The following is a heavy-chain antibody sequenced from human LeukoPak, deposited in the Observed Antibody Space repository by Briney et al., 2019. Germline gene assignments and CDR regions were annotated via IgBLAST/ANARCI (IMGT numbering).Heavy chain of an antibody. CDR2: INPSGGST. CDR3: ATSFRAVNWFDP. V-gene: IGHV1-46*01. Sequence: GASVKVSCKASGCTFTRYYMNWVRQAPGRGLEWMGIINPSGGSTNYAQKFQGRVTMTRDTSTSTIYMEVSSLRSEDTAVYYCATSFRAVNWFDPWGQGTLVTVSS. CDR1: GCTFTRYY. D-gene: IGHD3-10*01. J-gene: IGHJ5*02.